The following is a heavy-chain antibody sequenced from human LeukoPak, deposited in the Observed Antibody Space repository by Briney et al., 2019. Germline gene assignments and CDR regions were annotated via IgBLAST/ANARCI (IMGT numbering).Heavy chain of an antibody. CDR1: GGSISSGGYY. D-gene: IGHD3-10*01. J-gene: IGHJ4*02. CDR2: IYYSGST. Sequence: NPSQTLPLTCTVSGGSISSGGYYWSWIRQHPGKGLEWIGYIYYSGSTYYNPSLKSRVTISVDTSKNQFSLKLSSVTAADTAVYYCAGSSGSYYESFDYWGQGTLVTVSS. V-gene: IGHV4-31*03. CDR3: AGSSGSYYESFDY.